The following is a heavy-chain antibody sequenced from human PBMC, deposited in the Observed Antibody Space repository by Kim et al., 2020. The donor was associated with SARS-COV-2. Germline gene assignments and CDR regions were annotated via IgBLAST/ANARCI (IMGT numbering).Heavy chain of an antibody. CDR2: ST. Sequence: STFYEDSVKVRFTIPRDNSKTTLFLQLNSLRAEDTALYYCARESSRRADYWGQGTLVTVSS. CDR3: ARESSRRADY. D-gene: IGHD2-2*01. J-gene: IGHJ4*02. V-gene: IGHV3-23*01.